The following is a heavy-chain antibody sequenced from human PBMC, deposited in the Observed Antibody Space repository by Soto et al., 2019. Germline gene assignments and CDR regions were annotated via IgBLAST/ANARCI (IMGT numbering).Heavy chain of an antibody. D-gene: IGHD3-22*01. CDR3: ARGNYYDSSGYYDY. Sequence: SETLSLTCTVSGGSVYSEGYYWGWIRKSPGKGLEWIGNIYYDGSPYYNPTLRGRVTISLDTSKNQFSLRLSSVTAADTAVYYCARGNYYDSSGYYDYWGQGTLVTVSS. CDR1: GGSVYSEGYY. J-gene: IGHJ4*02. V-gene: IGHV4-39*01. CDR2: IYYDGSP.